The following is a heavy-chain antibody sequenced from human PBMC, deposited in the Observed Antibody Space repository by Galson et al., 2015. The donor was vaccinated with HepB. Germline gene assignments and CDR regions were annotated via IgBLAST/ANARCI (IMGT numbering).Heavy chain of an antibody. Sequence: SLRLSCAASGFTFSSYAMSWVRQAPGKGLEWVSVIWYDGTNKYYADSVKGRFTLSRDNSKNTLYLQMNSLRAEDTAMYHCARDAGSGSTSTKFDPWGQGTLVTVSS. J-gene: IGHJ5*02. CDR2: IWYDGTNK. D-gene: IGHD2-15*01. CDR1: GFTFSSYA. V-gene: IGHV3-33*08. CDR3: ARDAGSGSTSTKFDP.